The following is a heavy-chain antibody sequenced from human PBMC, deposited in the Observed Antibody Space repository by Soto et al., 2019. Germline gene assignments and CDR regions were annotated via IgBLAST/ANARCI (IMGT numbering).Heavy chain of an antibody. CDR3: ARETQDDAFDI. Sequence: ASVKVSCKASGYTFTGYYMHWVRQPPGQGLEWMGWINPNSGGTNYAQKFQGWVTMTRDTSISTAYMELSRLRSDDTAVYYCARETQDDAFDIWGQGTMVTVSS. V-gene: IGHV1-2*04. CDR2: INPNSGGT. J-gene: IGHJ3*02. CDR1: GYTFTGYY.